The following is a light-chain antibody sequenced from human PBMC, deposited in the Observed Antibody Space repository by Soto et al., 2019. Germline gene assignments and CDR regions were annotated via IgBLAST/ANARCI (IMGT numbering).Light chain of an antibody. CDR3: QSYDFSNRVV. Sequence: NFMLTQPHSVSESQGKTVTISCARSSGSIATNYVQWYQQRPGGAPTTVIYDDNQRPSGVPDRFSGSIDSSSNSASLTISGLKTEDEADYYCQSYDFSNRVVFGGGTKLTVL. J-gene: IGLJ2*01. CDR1: SGSIATNY. CDR2: DDN. V-gene: IGLV6-57*04.